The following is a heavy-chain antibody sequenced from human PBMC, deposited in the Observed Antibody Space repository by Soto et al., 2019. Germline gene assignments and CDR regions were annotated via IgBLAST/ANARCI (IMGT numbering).Heavy chain of an antibody. CDR2: IYYSGST. Sequence: QLQLQESGPGLVKPSETLSLTCTVSGGSISSSSYYWGWIRQPPGKGLEWIGSIYYSGSTYYNPSLKSRVTISVDTSKNQFSLKLSSVTAADTAVYYCARHLPNGKAAGNWFDPWGQGTLVTVSS. CDR1: GGSISSSSYY. V-gene: IGHV4-39*01. D-gene: IGHD6-13*01. J-gene: IGHJ5*02. CDR3: ARHLPNGKAAGNWFDP.